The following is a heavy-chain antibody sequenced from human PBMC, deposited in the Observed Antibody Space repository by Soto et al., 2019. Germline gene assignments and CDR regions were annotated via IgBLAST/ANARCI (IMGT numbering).Heavy chain of an antibody. Sequence: SETLSLTCAVYGGSISGYYWSWIRQPPGKGLEWIGEINHSGSTNYNPSLKSRVTISVDTSKNQFSLKLSSVTAADTAVYYCAREGYSSRWYLGYWGQGTLVTVS. V-gene: IGHV4-34*01. CDR1: GGSISGYY. D-gene: IGHD6-13*01. CDR2: INHSGST. CDR3: AREGYSSRWYLGY. J-gene: IGHJ4*02.